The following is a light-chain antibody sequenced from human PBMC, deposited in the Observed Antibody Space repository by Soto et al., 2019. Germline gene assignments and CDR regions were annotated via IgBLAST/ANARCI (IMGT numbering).Light chain of an antibody. CDR2: GSS. CDR3: QEYDSAPFT. CDR1: QAISHY. J-gene: IGKJ3*01. V-gene: IGKV1-27*01. Sequence: DVQMTQSPSPLSASVGDRVTIACRASQAISHYLAWYQQKPGKVPELLIYGSSTLQSGVPSRFSGSGSGTDFTLTLSSLQPEDVATYYCQEYDSAPFTFGPGTKVDIK.